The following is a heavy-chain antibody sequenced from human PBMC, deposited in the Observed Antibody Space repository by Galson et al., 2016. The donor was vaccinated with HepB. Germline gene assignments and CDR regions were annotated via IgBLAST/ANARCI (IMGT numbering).Heavy chain of an antibody. Sequence: SLRLSCAASGSTFSSYSMYWVRQAPGKGLEWVAVISDDGSHKYYADSVKGRFTISRDNSQNTLYLQMNRLRGEDTAMYFCARDQVIAVTGTPLRNWGQGTLVTVP. CDR2: ISDDGSHK. J-gene: IGHJ4*02. V-gene: IGHV3-30-3*01. D-gene: IGHD6-19*01. CDR3: ARDQVIAVTGTPLRN. CDR1: GSTFSSYS.